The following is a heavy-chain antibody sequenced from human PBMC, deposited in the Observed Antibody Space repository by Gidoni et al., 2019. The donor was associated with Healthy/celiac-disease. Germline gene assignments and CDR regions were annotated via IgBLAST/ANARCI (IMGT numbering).Heavy chain of an antibody. CDR1: AGSISSSSYY. CDR2: IYYSGST. D-gene: IGHD6-13*01. V-gene: IGHV4-39*01. Sequence: QLQLQESGPGLVKPSETMSLTCTVSAGSISSSSYYWGWIRQPPGKGLEWIGSIYYSGSTYYNPSLKSRVTISVDTSKNQFSLKLSSVTAADTAVYYCARQGPRSWYWEGVYFQHWGQGTLVTVSS. J-gene: IGHJ1*01. CDR3: ARQGPRSWYWEGVYFQH.